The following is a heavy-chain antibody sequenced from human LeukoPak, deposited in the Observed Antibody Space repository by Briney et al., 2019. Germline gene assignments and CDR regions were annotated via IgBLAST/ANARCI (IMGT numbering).Heavy chain of an antibody. V-gene: IGHV3-23*01. CDR2: ISGSGGST. J-gene: IGHJ4*02. Sequence: GGSLRLSCAASGFTFSSYGMSWVRQAPGKGLEWVSAISGSGGSTYYADSVKGRFTISRDNSKNTLYLQMNSLRAEDTAVYYCAKNPGPYGDFDYFDYWGQGTLVTVSS. D-gene: IGHD4-17*01. CDR3: AKNPGPYGDFDYFDY. CDR1: GFTFSSYG.